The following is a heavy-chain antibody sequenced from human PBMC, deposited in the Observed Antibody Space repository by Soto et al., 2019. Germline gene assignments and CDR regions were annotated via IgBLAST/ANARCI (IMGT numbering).Heavy chain of an antibody. CDR1: GFTFSSYG. J-gene: IGHJ6*02. V-gene: IGHV3-30*18. Sequence: GGSLRLSCAASGFTFSSYGMHWVRQAPGKGLEWVAVISYDGSNKYYADSVKGRFTISRDNSKNTLYLQMNSLRAEDTAVYYCAKGIAVAGIYYYGMDVWGQGTTVTVSS. CDR3: AKGIAVAGIYYYGMDV. CDR2: ISYDGSNK. D-gene: IGHD6-19*01.